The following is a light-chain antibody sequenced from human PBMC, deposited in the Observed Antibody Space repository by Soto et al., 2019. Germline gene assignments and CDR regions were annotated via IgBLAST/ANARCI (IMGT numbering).Light chain of an antibody. Sequence: QSALTQPPSASGSPGQSVTISCTGTSSDVGGYNYVSWYQQKPGKVPKLMIYEVNKRPSGVPDRFSGSKSGNKAALTVSGLQAEDEADYYCTSYAGGNNVFGTGTKLTVL. V-gene: IGLV2-8*01. CDR1: SSDVGGYNY. CDR3: TSYAGGNNV. CDR2: EVN. J-gene: IGLJ1*01.